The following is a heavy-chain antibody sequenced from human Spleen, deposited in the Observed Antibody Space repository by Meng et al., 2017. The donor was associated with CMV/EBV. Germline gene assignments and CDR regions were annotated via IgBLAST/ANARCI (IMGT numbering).Heavy chain of an antibody. D-gene: IGHD1-14*01. V-gene: IGHV1-46*01. CDR3: ARDRAEGEPY. J-gene: IGHJ4*02. Sequence: ASVKVSCKASGYTFTSYYMHWVRQAPGQGLEWMGIINPSGDSTNYAQKFQGRVTITADKSTSTAYMELSSLRSEDTAVYYCARDRAEGEPYWGQGTLVTVSS. CDR1: GYTFTSYY. CDR2: INPSGDST.